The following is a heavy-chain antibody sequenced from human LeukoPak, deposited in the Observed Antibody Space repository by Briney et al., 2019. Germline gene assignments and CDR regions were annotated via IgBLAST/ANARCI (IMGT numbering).Heavy chain of an antibody. D-gene: IGHD3-9*01. Sequence: SETLSLTCAVYGGSFSGYYWSWIRQPPGKGLEWIGEINHSGSTNYNPSLKSRVTISVDTSKNQFSLKLSSVTAADTAVYYCARERLGLIRYFDWLLDVWGKGTTVTVSS. CDR2: INHSGST. CDR3: ARERLGLIRYFDWLLDV. J-gene: IGHJ6*04. V-gene: IGHV4-34*01. CDR1: GGSFSGYY.